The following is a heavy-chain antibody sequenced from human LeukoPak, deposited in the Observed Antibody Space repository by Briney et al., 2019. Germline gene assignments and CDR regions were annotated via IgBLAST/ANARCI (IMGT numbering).Heavy chain of an antibody. Sequence: PGGSLRLSCAASGFTFSGYAMSWVRQAPGKGLEWVSSISSTSDYIYYADSVKGRFTISRDNAKNSLELQMNSLRAEDTAVYYCARALRFDWFSAFWGQGTLVTVSS. CDR2: ISSTSDYI. CDR3: ARALRFDWFSAF. D-gene: IGHD3-9*01. V-gene: IGHV3-21*06. J-gene: IGHJ4*02. CDR1: GFTFSGYA.